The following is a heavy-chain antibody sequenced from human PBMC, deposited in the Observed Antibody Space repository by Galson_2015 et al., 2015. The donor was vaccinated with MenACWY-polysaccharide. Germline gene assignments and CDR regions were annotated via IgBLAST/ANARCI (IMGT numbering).Heavy chain of an antibody. D-gene: IGHD1-26*01. CDR1: GYTFTSHW. Sequence: QSGAEVKKPGESLKISCQGSGYTFTSHWIGWVRQTPGKSLEWMGIVHPDDSNTKYNPSFRGQVTLSVDKSINTAYLQLNSLKASDTAIYYCVRDRLVKWKLLPQYYFDSWGQGTLVTVS. CDR2: VHPDDSNT. J-gene: IGHJ4*02. CDR3: VRDRLVKWKLLPQYYFDS. V-gene: IGHV5-51*01.